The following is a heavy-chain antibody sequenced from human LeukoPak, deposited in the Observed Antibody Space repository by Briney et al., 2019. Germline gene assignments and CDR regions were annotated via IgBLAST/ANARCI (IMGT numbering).Heavy chain of an antibody. D-gene: IGHD4-23*01. J-gene: IGHJ4*02. CDR2: IASDGSST. V-gene: IGHV3-74*01. CDR3: ARGWPHGNDY. Sequence: GGSLRLSCAASGFTFSSYWMNWVRQAPGKGLVWVSRIASDGSSTTYADSAKGRFSISRDNAKNTLYLQMNSLRVEDTAVYYCARGWPHGNDYWGQGTLVTVSS. CDR1: GFTFSSYW.